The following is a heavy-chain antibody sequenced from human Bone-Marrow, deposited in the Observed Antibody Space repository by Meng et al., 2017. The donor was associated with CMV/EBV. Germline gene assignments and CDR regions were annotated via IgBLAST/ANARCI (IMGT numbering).Heavy chain of an antibody. CDR1: GFTFSSYS. V-gene: IGHV3-21*01. Sequence: GDSLRVSCAASGFTFSSYSMNWVRQAPGKELEWVSSISSSSSYIYYADSVKGRFTISRDNAKNSLYLQMNSLRAEDTAVYYCARDYPLTSGSLVWGQGTLVTVSS. CDR2: ISSSSSYI. D-gene: IGHD1-26*01. CDR3: ARDYPLTSGSLV. J-gene: IGHJ4*02.